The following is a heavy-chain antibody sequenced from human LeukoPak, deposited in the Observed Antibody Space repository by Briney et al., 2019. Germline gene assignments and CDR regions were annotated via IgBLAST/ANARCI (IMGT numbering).Heavy chain of an antibody. D-gene: IGHD1-26*01. CDR1: GFNFRDYY. Sequence: GGSLRLSCAASGFNFRDYYMTWIRQSPGKGLEWISYISNTGDATHYADSVKGRFTITRDNANNSVYLQMSFLRVEDTAVYYCARDPSPIVGASVNWFDPWGQGTLATVSS. CDR2: ISNTGDAT. J-gene: IGHJ5*02. CDR3: ARDPSPIVGASVNWFDP. V-gene: IGHV3-11*01.